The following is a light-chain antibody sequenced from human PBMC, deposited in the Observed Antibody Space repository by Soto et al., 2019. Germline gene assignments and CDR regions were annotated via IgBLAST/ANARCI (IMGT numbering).Light chain of an antibody. CDR1: QSLVYSDGNIY. CDR2: KVS. CDR3: MQGTHWPPIT. Sequence: DVVLTQSPLSLPVTLGQPASISGRSTQSLVYSDGNIYLNWFQQRPGQSPRRLIYKVSNRDSGVPDRFSGSGSGTDFTLKISRVEAEDVGVYYCMQGTHWPPITFGQGTRLEIK. V-gene: IGKV2-30*01. J-gene: IGKJ5*01.